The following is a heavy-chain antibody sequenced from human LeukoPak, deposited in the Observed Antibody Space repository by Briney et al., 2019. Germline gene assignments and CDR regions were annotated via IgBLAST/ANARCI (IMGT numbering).Heavy chain of an antibody. CDR1: GFTFSSYA. D-gene: IGHD3-16*01. CDR3: ARPMGVAQYYFDY. CDR2: ISYDGSNK. J-gene: IGHJ4*02. Sequence: PGGSLRLSCAASGFTFSSYAMHWVRQAPGKGLEWVAVISYDGSNKYYADSVKGRFTSSRDNSKNTLYLQMNSLRAEDTAVYYCARPMGVAQYYFDYWGQGTLVTVSS. V-gene: IGHV3-30*04.